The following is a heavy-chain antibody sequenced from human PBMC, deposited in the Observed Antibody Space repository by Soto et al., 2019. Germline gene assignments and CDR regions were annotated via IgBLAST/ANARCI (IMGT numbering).Heavy chain of an antibody. V-gene: IGHV4-34*01. CDR2: INHSGST. J-gene: IGHJ6*03. CDR3: ARIGYGSGSYNYYYYMDV. D-gene: IGHD3-10*01. Sequence: NPSETLSLTCAVYGGSFSGYYWSWIRQPPGKGLEWIGEINHSGSTNYNPSLKSRVTISVDTSKNQFSLKLSSVTAADTAVYYCARIGYGSGSYNYYYYMDVWGKGTTVTVSS. CDR1: GGSFSGYY.